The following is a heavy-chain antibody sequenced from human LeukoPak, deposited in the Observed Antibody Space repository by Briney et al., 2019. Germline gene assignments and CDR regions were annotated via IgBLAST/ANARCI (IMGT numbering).Heavy chain of an antibody. Sequence: SETLSLTCTVSGGFLSGYYWSWIRQPPGKGLEWIGYIYYTGSTNYNPSLKSRVTISLDTSKNQFSLSLSSVTAADTAVYYCARLKVGRGGYYFHDFWGQGTLVTVSS. D-gene: IGHD1-26*01. J-gene: IGHJ4*02. CDR2: IYYTGST. CDR1: GGFLSGYY. V-gene: IGHV4-59*08. CDR3: ARLKVGRGGYYFHDF.